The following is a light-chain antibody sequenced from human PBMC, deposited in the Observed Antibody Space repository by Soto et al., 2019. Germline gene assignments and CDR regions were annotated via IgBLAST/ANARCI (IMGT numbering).Light chain of an antibody. J-gene: IGKJ5*01. CDR1: QSVSSY. V-gene: IGKV3-11*01. Sequence: EIVLTQSPATLSLSPGERATLSCRASQSVSSYLAWYQQKPGQAPTLLIYDASNRATGIPARFSGSGSGTDFTLTISSLEPEDFALYYCQQRTKWPSSTFGQGTRLEIK. CDR3: QQRTKWPSST. CDR2: DAS.